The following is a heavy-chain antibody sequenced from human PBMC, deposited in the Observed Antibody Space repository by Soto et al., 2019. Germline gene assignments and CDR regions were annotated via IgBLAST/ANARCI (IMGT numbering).Heavy chain of an antibody. CDR2: INAGSGNT. CDR1: GYTFTTYA. Sequence: ASVKVSCKSSGYTFTTYALHWVRQAPGQGLEWMGWINAGSGNTKYSQKFQGRVTITRDTSARTAYMELSSLRSEDTAVYYCARDEQWLVGYYFDYWGQGTLVTVSS. D-gene: IGHD6-19*01. V-gene: IGHV1-3*01. J-gene: IGHJ4*02. CDR3: ARDEQWLVGYYFDY.